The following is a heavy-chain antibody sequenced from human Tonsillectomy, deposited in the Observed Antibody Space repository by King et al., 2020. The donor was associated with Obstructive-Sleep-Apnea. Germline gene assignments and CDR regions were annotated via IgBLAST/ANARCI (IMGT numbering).Heavy chain of an antibody. Sequence: QLVQSGGGLVQPGGSLRLSCAASGFTFSNYWMSWLRQAPEKGLEWVANIEQDGSSKYYVDSVKGRFTISRDNAMNSIFLHMSSLRAEDTAVYYCARLVFDSNDRNFDYWGQGTLVTVSS. D-gene: IGHD1-1*01. CDR2: IEQDGSSK. CDR1: GFTFSNYW. CDR3: ARLVFDSNDRNFDY. J-gene: IGHJ4*02. V-gene: IGHV3-7*03.